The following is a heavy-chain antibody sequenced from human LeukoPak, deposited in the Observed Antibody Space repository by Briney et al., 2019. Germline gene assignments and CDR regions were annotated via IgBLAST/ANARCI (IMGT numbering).Heavy chain of an antibody. CDR2: ISGSGGST. D-gene: IGHD4/OR15-4a*01. J-gene: IGHJ4*02. Sequence: GGSLRLSCAASGFTFSSYAMSWVRQAPGKGLEWVSVISGSGGSTYYADSVKGRFTISRDNAKNSLDLQMNSLRAEDTAVCYCARDTLGEGEDANYAVYYFDYWGQGTPVTVSS. CDR3: ARDTLGEGEDANYAVYYFDY. CDR1: GFTFSSYA. V-gene: IGHV3-23*01.